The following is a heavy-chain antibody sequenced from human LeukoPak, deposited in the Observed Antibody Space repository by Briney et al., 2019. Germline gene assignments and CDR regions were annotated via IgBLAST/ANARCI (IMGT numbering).Heavy chain of an antibody. V-gene: IGHV3-9*01. CDR1: GFTFGDYA. CDR2: ISWNSDSI. CDR3: ASEIDDFWSGGSDY. J-gene: IGHJ4*02. D-gene: IGHD3-3*01. Sequence: PGGSLRLSCAASGFTFGDYAMHWVRQAPGKGLEWVSGISWNSDSIGYADSVKGRFTISRDNAKNSLYLQMNSLRAEDTAVYYCASEIDDFWSGGSDYWGQGTLVTVSS.